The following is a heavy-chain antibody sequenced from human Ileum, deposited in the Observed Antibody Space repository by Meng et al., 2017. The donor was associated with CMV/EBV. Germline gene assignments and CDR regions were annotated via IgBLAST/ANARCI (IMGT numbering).Heavy chain of an antibody. J-gene: IGHJ4*02. D-gene: IGHD2-8*01. V-gene: IGHV3-23*03. CDR1: FSSYA. CDR3: ARGLMVFAVRRTYTSYFDY. Sequence: FSSYALTWVRQAPGKGLEWVSVIYGAGSSTHYADSVKGRFTISRDTSKNTLYLQMNSLRPEDTAVYYCARGLMVFAVRRTYTSYFDYWGQGALVTVSS. CDR2: IYGAGSST.